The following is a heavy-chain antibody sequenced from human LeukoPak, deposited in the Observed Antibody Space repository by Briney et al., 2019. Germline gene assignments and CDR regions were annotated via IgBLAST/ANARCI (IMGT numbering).Heavy chain of an antibody. D-gene: IGHD2-15*01. J-gene: IGHJ4*02. CDR2: IHNSGTT. Sequence: RPSETLSLTCTVSGGITKYYSGVTTRYYWSWIRQSPGKGLEWIGYIHNSGTTNYNPSLKSRATMSVDTSKSQFSLKLNSVTAADTAVYYCAGGGYCSERSCFAPLFDLWGQGTPVTVSS. CDR3: AGGGYCSERSCFAPLFDL. V-gene: IGHV4-61*01. CDR1: GGITKYYSGVTTRYY.